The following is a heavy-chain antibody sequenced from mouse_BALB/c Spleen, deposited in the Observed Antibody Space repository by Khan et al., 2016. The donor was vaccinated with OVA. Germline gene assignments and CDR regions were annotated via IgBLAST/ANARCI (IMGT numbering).Heavy chain of an antibody. CDR3: TRDCNYAHWYFDV. CDR1: GFSFSSYT. Sequence: EVELVESGGGLVKPGGSLKLSCAASGFSFSSYTMSWVRQTPEKRLEWVATISSGSTYTYYPDSVQGRFTISRDNAKNTLYLQMSSLKSEDTAMYYCTRDCNYAHWYFDVWGAGTTVTVSS. D-gene: IGHD2-1*01. V-gene: IGHV5-6-4*01. CDR2: ISSGSTYT. J-gene: IGHJ1*01.